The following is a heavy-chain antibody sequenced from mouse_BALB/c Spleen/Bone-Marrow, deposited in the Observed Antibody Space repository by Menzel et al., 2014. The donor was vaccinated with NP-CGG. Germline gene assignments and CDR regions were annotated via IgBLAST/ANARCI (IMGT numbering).Heavy chain of an antibody. D-gene: IGHD2-2*01. J-gene: IGHJ3*01. CDR1: GYTFTSYW. CDR3: ARAGGYDGFAY. Sequence: VQLQQSGAELVKPGASVKLSCKASGYTFTSYWMHWVKQRPGQGLEWIGEINPSNGRADYNEKFRSKATLTVDRSSSTAYTQLSSLTSEDSAVYYCARAGGYDGFAYWGQGTLVTVSA. CDR2: INPSNGRA. V-gene: IGHV1S81*02.